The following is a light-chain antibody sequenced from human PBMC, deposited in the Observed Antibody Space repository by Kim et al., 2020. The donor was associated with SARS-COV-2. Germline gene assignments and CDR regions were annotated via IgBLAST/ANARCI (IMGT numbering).Light chain of an antibody. Sequence: AAGETARVSWGGNSSGRKSVRGYQQEPGQARVVVIYYDSDRASGIRERFCGCNSGNTAALTRSRVGAGDEADYYCQVWDSSSDHRVFGGGTKVTVL. V-gene: IGLV3-21*04. J-gene: IGLJ3*02. CDR3: QVWDSSSDHRV. CDR1: SSGRKS. CDR2: YDS.